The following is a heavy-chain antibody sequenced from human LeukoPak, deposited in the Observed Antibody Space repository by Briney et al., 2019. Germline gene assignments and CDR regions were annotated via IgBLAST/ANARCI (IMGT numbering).Heavy chain of an antibody. CDR2: INPDSGDT. Sequence: ASVKVSCKVSGYTLTELSMHWVRQAPGKGLEWMGYINPDSGDTNYAQRFQGRVTMTRDTSISTAYMELSRLRSDDTAVYYCARGGGRLGIYYYYYMDVWGKGTTVTVSS. CDR1: GYTLTELS. V-gene: IGHV1-2*02. D-gene: IGHD3-10*01. CDR3: ARGGGRLGIYYYYYMDV. J-gene: IGHJ6*03.